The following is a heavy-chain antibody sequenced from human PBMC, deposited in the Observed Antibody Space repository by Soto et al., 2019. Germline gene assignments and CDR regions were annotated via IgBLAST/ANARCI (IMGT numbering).Heavy chain of an antibody. CDR1: GGSISSGDYY. Sequence: SETLSLTCTVSGGSISSGDYYWSWIRQPPGKGLEWIGYIYYSGSTYYNPSLKSRVTISVDTSKNQFSLKLSSVTAADTAVYYCARETPRIVGAHDLAPPDYWGQGTLVTVSS. D-gene: IGHD1-26*01. V-gene: IGHV4-30-4*01. CDR2: IYYSGST. CDR3: ARETPRIVGAHDLAPPDY. J-gene: IGHJ4*02.